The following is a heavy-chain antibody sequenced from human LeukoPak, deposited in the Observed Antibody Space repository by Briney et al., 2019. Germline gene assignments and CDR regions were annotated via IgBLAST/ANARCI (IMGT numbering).Heavy chain of an antibody. J-gene: IGHJ4*02. CDR1: GFTFSSYG. D-gene: IGHD3-3*01. Sequence: GGSLRLSCAASGFTFSSYGMHWVRQAPGKGLEWVAVISYDGSNKYYADSVKGRFTISRDNSKNTLYLQMNSLRAEDTAVYYCARENDFWSGYSFDYWGQGTLVTVSS. CDR2: ISYDGSNK. V-gene: IGHV3-30*03. CDR3: ARENDFWSGYSFDY.